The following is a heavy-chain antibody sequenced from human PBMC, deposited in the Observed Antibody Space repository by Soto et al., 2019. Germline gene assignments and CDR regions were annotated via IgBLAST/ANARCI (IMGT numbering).Heavy chain of an antibody. CDR2: VYYTGIT. V-gene: IGHV4-39*01. Sequence: GSLRLSCAASGFTFSSYAMSWVRQAPGKGLEWIGSVYYTGITHYNPSLKSRVTISVDTSKNQFSLKLISVTAADTAVYYCARFTFSSANWFDPWGQGTLVTVSS. J-gene: IGHJ5*02. CDR1: GFTFSSYA. D-gene: IGHD3-10*01. CDR3: ARFTFSSANWFDP.